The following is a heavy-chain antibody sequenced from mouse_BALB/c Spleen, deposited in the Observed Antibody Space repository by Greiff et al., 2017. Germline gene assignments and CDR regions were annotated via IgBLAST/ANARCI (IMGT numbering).Heavy chain of an antibody. CDR1: GYTFTSYV. CDR3: ARERYYEAMDY. Sequence: VQLKESGPELVKPGTSVKMSCKASGYTFTSYVMHWVKQKPGQGLEWIGYINPYNDGTKYNEKFKGKATLTSDKSSSTAYMELSSLTSEDSAVYYCARERYYEAMDYWGQGTSVTVSS. D-gene: IGHD1-1*01. CDR2: INPYNDGT. J-gene: IGHJ4*01. V-gene: IGHV1-14*01.